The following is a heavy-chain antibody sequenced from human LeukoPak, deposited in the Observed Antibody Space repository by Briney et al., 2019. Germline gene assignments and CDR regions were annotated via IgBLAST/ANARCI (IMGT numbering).Heavy chain of an antibody. Sequence: SETLSLTCTVSGGSISSYYWSWIRQPPGKGLEWIGYIYYSGSTNYNPSLKSRVTISVDTSKNQFSLKLSSVTAADTAVYYCARGGEATYYYYYMDVWGKGTTVTVSS. V-gene: IGHV4-59*01. CDR3: ARGGEATYYYYYMDV. CDR2: IYYSGST. D-gene: IGHD3-16*01. J-gene: IGHJ6*03. CDR1: GGSISSYY.